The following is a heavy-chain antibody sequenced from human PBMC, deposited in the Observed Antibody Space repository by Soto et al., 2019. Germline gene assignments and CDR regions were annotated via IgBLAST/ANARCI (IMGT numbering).Heavy chain of an antibody. D-gene: IGHD6-25*01. V-gene: IGHV1-69*01. CDR1: GGSFSDSA. Sequence: QVQLVQSGPEVKNPGSSVKVSCKASGGSFSDSALSWVRQAPGQGLEWMGGIIPLFGSPDYAQKFLGRVTLPADESTSTAYMELSRLRTEDTAVYYCAREARGYGGGYSYYGMDVWGQGTTVTVS. CDR2: IIPLFGSP. J-gene: IGHJ6*02. CDR3: AREARGYGGGYSYYGMDV.